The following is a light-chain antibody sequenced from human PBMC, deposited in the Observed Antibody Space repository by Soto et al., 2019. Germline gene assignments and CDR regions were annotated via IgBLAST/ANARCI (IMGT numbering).Light chain of an antibody. CDR3: SSYSISTAYL. J-gene: IGLJ1*01. CDR2: EVN. V-gene: IGLV2-14*01. Sequence: ALTQPASVSGSAGQSITISCTGTSSDVGGYDYVSWYQLHPGKAPKLMVFEVNNRPSGVSYRFSGSKSGNTASLTISGLQAEAEADYFCSSYSISTAYLFGTGTKVTVL. CDR1: SSDVGGYDY.